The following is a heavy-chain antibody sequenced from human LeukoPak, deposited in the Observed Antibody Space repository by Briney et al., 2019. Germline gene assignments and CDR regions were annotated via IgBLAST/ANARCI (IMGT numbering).Heavy chain of an antibody. CDR3: ARDCRIFGSSTAFDI. V-gene: IGHV3-7*01. CDR1: GFTFSSYW. CDR2: IKQDGSEK. Sequence: PGGSLRLSCAASGFTFSSYWMSWVRQAPGKGLEWVANIKQDGSEKYYVDSVKGRFTISRDNAKNSLYLQMNSLRAEDTAVYYCARDCRIFGSSTAFDIWGRGTMVTVSS. J-gene: IGHJ3*02. D-gene: IGHD3-3*01.